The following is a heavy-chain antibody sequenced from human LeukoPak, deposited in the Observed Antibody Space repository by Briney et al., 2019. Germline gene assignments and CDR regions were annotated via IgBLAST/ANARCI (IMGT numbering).Heavy chain of an antibody. Sequence: PSETLSLTCTVSGGSISSSSYYWGWIRQPPGKGLEWIGSIYYSGSTYYNPSLKSRVTISVDTSKNQFSLKLSSVTAADTAVYYCARTQRITMVRGVIIRYFDYWGQGTLVTVSS. V-gene: IGHV4-39*01. CDR3: ARTQRITMVRGVIIRYFDY. CDR1: GGSISSSSYY. J-gene: IGHJ4*02. CDR2: IYYSGST. D-gene: IGHD3-10*01.